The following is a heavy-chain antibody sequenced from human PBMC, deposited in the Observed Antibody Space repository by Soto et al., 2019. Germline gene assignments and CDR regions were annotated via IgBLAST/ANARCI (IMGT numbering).Heavy chain of an antibody. V-gene: IGHV4-39*01. CDR3: AIQYYDFWSDYYSPRWFDP. D-gene: IGHD3-3*01. Sequence: ETMSLTCTVSGGSITSSSYYWDWIRQPPGKGRGWVGSIYYSGSTYYNPSLKSRVTISVDTSKNQFSLKLSSVTAADTAVYYCAIQYYDFWSDYYSPRWFDPWGQGTLVTVSS. CDR2: IYYSGST. CDR1: GGSITSSSYY. J-gene: IGHJ5*02.